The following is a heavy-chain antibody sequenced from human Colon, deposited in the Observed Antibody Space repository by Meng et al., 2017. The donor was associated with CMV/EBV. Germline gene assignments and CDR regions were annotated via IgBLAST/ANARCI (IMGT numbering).Heavy chain of an antibody. CDR2: INPKSGDT. Sequence: CEPSGYTFTDSIILWVPQAPVQGLEWMGRINPKSGDTRYAHNFQGMATLTRDTSITTAYMELTGLTSNDTAIYYCAKDWSGGSCFDYWGQGTLVTVSS. CDR1: GYTFTDSI. CDR3: AKDWSGGSCFDY. D-gene: IGHD2-15*01. J-gene: IGHJ4*02. V-gene: IGHV1-2*06.